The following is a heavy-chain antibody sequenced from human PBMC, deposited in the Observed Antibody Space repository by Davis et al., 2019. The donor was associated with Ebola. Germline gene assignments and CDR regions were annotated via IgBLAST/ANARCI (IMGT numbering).Heavy chain of an antibody. Sequence: MPSETLSLTCTVSGASIISGCYYWSWIRQPPGNGLEWFGYIYYSATTYYNPSLKNRVTISVDTSKNQFSLKLSSVTAADTAVYYCARDLLRYCSGGSCYYYGMGVWGQGTTVTVSS. CDR1: GASIISGCYY. V-gene: IGHV4-31*03. CDR3: ARDLLRYCSGGSCYYYGMGV. J-gene: IGHJ6*02. D-gene: IGHD2-15*01. CDR2: IYYSATT.